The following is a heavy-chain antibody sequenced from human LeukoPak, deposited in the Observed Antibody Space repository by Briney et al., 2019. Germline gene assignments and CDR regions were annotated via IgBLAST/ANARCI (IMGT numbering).Heavy chain of an antibody. J-gene: IGHJ4*02. D-gene: IGHD1-26*01. Sequence: PGGSLRLSCAASGFTFSSYGTHWVRQAPGKGLEWVAFIRYDGSNKYYADSVKGRFTISRDNSKNTLYLQTNSLRAEDTAVYYCAKDREWELLYYFDYWGQGTLVTVSS. CDR1: GFTFSSYG. CDR2: IRYDGSNK. V-gene: IGHV3-30*02. CDR3: AKDREWELLYYFDY.